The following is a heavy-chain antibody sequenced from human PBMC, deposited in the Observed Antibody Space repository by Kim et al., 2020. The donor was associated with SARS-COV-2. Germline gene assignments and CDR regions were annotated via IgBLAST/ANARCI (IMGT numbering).Heavy chain of an antibody. CDR1: GFTFSDYY. Sequence: GGSLRLSCAASGFTFSDYYMSWIRQAPGKGLEWVSYISSSSSYTNYADSVKGRFTISRDNAKNSLYLQMNSLRAEDTAVYYCAREATSPYCSGGSCYSLPAYDFDYWGQGTLVTVSS. J-gene: IGHJ4*02. CDR2: ISSSSSYT. D-gene: IGHD2-15*01. CDR3: AREATSPYCSGGSCYSLPAYDFDY. V-gene: IGHV3-11*05.